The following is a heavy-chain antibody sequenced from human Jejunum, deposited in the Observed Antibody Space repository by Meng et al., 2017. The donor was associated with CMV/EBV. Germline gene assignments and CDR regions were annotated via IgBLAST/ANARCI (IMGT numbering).Heavy chain of an antibody. Sequence: INGGDYSWNWIRLPPGKGLECIGYVYNRGTIYYNPSLKSRLALSVDSSKNQLYMTLTAVTAADAGTYFCARAEDSDTNGRGDVFGVWGRGTVVTVSS. D-gene: IGHD1-26*01. CDR1: INGGDYS. V-gene: IGHV4-30-4*08. J-gene: IGHJ3*01. CDR2: VYNRGTI. CDR3: ARAEDSDTNGRGDVFGV.